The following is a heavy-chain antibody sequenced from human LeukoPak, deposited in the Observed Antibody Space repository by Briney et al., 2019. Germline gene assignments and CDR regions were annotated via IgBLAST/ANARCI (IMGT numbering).Heavy chain of an antibody. V-gene: IGHV1-18*01. D-gene: IGHD5-18*01. CDR2: ISAYNGNT. CDR1: GYTFTSYG. CDR3: ARGRHGGEKTAMVPSVVDY. J-gene: IGHJ4*02. Sequence: ASVKVSCKASGYTFTSYGISWVRQAPGQGLEWMGWISAYNGNTNYAQKLQGRVTMTTDTSTSTAYMELRSLRSDDTAVYYCARGRHGGEKTAMVPSVVDYWGQGTLVTVSS.